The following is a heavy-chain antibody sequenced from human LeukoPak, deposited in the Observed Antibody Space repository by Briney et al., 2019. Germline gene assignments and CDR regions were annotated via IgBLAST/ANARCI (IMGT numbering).Heavy chain of an antibody. D-gene: IGHD3-22*01. CDR2: INPSGGST. J-gene: IGHJ4*02. CDR1: GYTFTSYY. V-gene: IGHV1-46*01. CDR3: AREHYYDSSGYYHAEFDY. Sequence: ASVKVSCKASGYTFTSYYTHWVRQAPGQGLEWMGIINPSGGSTSYAQKFQGRVTMTRDTSTSTVYMELSSLRSEDTAVYYCAREHYYDSSGYYHAEFDYWGQGTLVTVSS.